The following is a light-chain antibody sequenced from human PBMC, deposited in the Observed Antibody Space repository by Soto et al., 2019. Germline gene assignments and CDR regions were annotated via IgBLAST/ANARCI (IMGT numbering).Light chain of an antibody. CDR3: QQTYRTPRT. J-gene: IGKJ2*02. CDR2: HAY. Sequence: DIQMTQSPSSLSASVGGRVTITCRASESIATDLNWYQQKPGTAPNLLIYHAYTLQAGIPARFAGSGSGTDFTLTITSLQPEDSATYYCQQTYRTPRTFGQGTKLEIK. CDR1: ESIATD. V-gene: IGKV1-39*01.